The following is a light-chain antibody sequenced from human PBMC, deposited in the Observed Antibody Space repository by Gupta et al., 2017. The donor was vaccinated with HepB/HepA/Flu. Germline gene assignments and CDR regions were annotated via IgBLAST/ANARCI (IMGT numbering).Light chain of an antibody. J-gene: IGKJ4*01. CDR1: QSVSIY. CDR3: QQRSNWPLT. V-gene: IGKV3-11*01. CDR2: ELS. Sequence: EIVLQPSLATLSLSPGERSTLSCSASQSVSIYLAWYQQKPGQTPRLLIYELSNRATGIPARFSGRGSGTDFTLTISSLEPEDFAVYYCQQRSNWPLTFGGGSKVEIK.